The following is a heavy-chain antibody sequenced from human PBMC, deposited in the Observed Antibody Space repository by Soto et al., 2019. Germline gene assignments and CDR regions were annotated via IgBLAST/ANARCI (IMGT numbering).Heavy chain of an antibody. CDR2: INTSGST. CDR1: GGAISGYY. V-gene: IGHV4-4*07. D-gene: IGHD4-4*01. Sequence: SETLSLTCTVSGGAISGYYWSWIRQPAGKGLEWIGRINTSGSTNYNPSLKSRVTISVDKSKNQFSLKLSSVTAADTAVYYCARTVTIDYYYYGMDVWGQGTTVTVSS. J-gene: IGHJ6*02. CDR3: ARTVTIDYYYYGMDV.